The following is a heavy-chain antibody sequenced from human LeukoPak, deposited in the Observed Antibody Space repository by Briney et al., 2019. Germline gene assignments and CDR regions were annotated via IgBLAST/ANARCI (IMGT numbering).Heavy chain of an antibody. V-gene: IGHV3-23*01. Sequence: PGGSLRLSCAASGFTFSSYAVNWVRQAPGKGLEWVSSIXGSGGTXQXADSVKGRFTITRDNSKNTLYLQMHSLRDEDTAIYYCXXHXXXXXXYRXEYWGQGTLVTVSS. CDR3: XXHXXXXXXYRXEY. CDR2: IXGSGGTX. D-gene: IGHD2-2*01. CDR1: GFTFSSYA. J-gene: IGHJ4*02.